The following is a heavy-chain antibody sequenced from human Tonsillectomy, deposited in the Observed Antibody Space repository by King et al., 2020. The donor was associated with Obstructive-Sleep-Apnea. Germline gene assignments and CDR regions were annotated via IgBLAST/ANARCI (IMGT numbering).Heavy chain of an antibody. D-gene: IGHD6-13*01. Sequence: QLVESGGVVVQPGGSLRLSCAASGFTFDDYTMHWVRQAPGKGLEWVSLISWDGGSTYYADSVKGRFTISRDNSKNSLYLQMNSLRTEDTALYYCAKDNGYSSSGFDPWGQGTLVTVSS. V-gene: IGHV3-43*01. CDR3: AKDNGYSSSGFDP. CDR1: GFTFDDYT. J-gene: IGHJ5*02. CDR2: ISWDGGST.